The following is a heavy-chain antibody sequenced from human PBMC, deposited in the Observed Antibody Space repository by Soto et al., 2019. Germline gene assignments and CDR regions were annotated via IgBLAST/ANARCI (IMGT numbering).Heavy chain of an antibody. J-gene: IGHJ4*02. CDR1: GFIFSDYS. CDR3: ARLPKGSLVTA. D-gene: IGHD2-21*02. CDR2: ISSSSDNT. V-gene: IGHV3-48*02. Sequence: LVESGGGLVYPGGALRLSCVASGFIFSDYSMNWVRQAPGKGLQWVSYISSSSDNTYYADSVKGRFTVSRDNAKNALFLQMNSLRDDDTATYYCARLPKGSLVTAWGQGTRVTVS.